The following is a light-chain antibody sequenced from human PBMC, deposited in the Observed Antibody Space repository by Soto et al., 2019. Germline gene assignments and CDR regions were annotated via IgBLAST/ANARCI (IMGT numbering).Light chain of an antibody. V-gene: IGKV3-20*01. CDR2: GTS. J-gene: IGKJ4*01. CDR1: QSVSSSS. CDR3: QQYGRSPLT. Sequence: EIVLTQSPCTLSLSPGERATLSCRASQSVSSSSLAWYQQKPGQAPRLLIYGTSSRATGIPDRFSGSGSGTDFTLTISRLEPEDFAVYYCQQYGRSPLTFGGGTKVDIK.